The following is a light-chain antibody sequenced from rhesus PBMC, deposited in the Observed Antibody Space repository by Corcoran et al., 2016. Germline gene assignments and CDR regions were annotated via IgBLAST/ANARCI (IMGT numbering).Light chain of an antibody. J-gene: IGLJ1*01. CDR1: SSDIGGYNR. CDR2: EVS. Sequence: QAALTQSPSVSGSPGQSVTISCTGTSSDIGGYNRVSWYQQHPGKAPKLMISEVSKRPPGVSDRFSGSKSGNTASLTISGLQAEDEADYYGSSDASISAFIFGAGTRLTVL. V-gene: IGLV2-13*02. CDR3: SSDASISAFI.